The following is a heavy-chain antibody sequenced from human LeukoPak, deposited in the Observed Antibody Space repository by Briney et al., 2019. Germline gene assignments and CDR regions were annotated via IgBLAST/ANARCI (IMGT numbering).Heavy chain of an antibody. CDR3: ARVRGSLYDSSGHFDY. V-gene: IGHV1-2*02. CDR1: GYTFTGYY. Sequence: ASVKVSCKASGYTFTGYYMHWVRQAPGQGLEWMGWLNPSSGGTDYTQRFQGRVTMTRDTSISTAYMELSRLTSDDTAVYYCARVRGSLYDSSGHFDYWGQGTLVTVSS. J-gene: IGHJ4*02. D-gene: IGHD3-22*01. CDR2: LNPSSGGT.